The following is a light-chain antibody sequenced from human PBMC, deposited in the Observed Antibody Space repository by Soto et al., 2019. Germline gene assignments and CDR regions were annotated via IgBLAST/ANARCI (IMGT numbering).Light chain of an antibody. Sequence: DIVLTQSPATLSLSPGERATLSCRASQSVSSSLAWYQQKPGQTPRLLIYDASNRATGIPARFNGSGSGTYFTLTVSSLEPEDFAVYYWQQSSNWPLTFGGGTKVEIK. V-gene: IGKV3-11*01. CDR3: QQSSNWPLT. CDR1: QSVSSS. CDR2: DAS. J-gene: IGKJ4*01.